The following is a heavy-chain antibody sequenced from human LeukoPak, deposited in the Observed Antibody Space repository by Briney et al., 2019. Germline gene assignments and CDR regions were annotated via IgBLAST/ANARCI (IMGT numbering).Heavy chain of an antibody. D-gene: IGHD6-13*01. CDR1: GFTFSSYS. CDR2: ISGSSSTI. V-gene: IGHV3-48*01. CDR3: ARVVAAAGTRAFDF. Sequence: PGGSLRLSCAASGFTFSSYSMNWVRQAPGKGLEWVSYISGSSSTIYYADSVKGRFSISRDNAKSSLHLQMNGLRAEDTAVYYCARVVAAAGTRAFDFWGQGTLVTVSS. J-gene: IGHJ4*02.